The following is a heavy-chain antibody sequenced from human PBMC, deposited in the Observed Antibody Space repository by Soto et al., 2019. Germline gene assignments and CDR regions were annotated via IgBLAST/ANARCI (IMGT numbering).Heavy chain of an antibody. CDR1: GFTFSDYY. CDR2: ISSRSGTI. Sequence: GVLRLSCAASGFTFSDYYMTWIRQSPGSGLEWVSYISSRSGTISYANSVKGRFTISRDNAQNSLYLQMTSLRAEDTAVYYCARGTYRSKTDFDYWGQGTLVTVSS. V-gene: IGHV3-11*01. J-gene: IGHJ4*02. CDR3: ARGTYRSKTDFDY. D-gene: IGHD6-13*01.